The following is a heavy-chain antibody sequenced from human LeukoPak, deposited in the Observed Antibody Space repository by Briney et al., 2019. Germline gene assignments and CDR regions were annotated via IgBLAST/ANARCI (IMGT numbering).Heavy chain of an antibody. CDR3: ARVANRAMVAYWLDP. V-gene: IGHV4-39*07. J-gene: IGHJ5*02. CDR2: IYYSGTT. D-gene: IGHD5-18*01. CDR1: GGSILSSSYY. Sequence: SETLSLTCTVSGGSILSSSYYWGWIRQPPGKGLEWIGSIYYSGTTYYNPSLKSRVTISVDTSKNQFSLKLSSVTAADTAVYYCARVANRAMVAYWLDPWGQGTLVTVSS.